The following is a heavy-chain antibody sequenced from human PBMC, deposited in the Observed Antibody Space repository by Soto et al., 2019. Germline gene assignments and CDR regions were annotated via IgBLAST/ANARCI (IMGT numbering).Heavy chain of an antibody. J-gene: IGHJ4*02. D-gene: IGHD1-26*01. CDR3: ARTKAVPTTLRSRYFFDY. CDR2: VYYSGTT. V-gene: IGHV4-61*01. CDR1: GGSVSNKTYY. Sequence: KPSETLSLTCSVSGGSVSNKTYYWSWIRQPPGKRLEWIGYVYYSGTTNYNPSLKSRVTISVDLSKNQFSLRLSSVTTADTALYYCARTKAVPTTLRSRYFFDYWGQGTLVTVSS.